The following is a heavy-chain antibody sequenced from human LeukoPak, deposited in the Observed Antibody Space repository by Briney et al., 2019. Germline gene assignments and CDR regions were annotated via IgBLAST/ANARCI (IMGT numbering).Heavy chain of an antibody. CDR2: IYHSGST. CDR1: GGSISSGYY. CDR3: ARDAPGTTVRYFDY. J-gene: IGHJ4*02. Sequence: SETLSLTCTVSGGSISSGYYWGWIRQPPGKWLEWIGSIYHSGSTYYNPSLKSRVTISVDTSKNQFSLKLSSVTAADTAVYYCARDAPGTTVRYFDYWGQGTLVTVSS. D-gene: IGHD1-7*01. V-gene: IGHV4-38-2*02.